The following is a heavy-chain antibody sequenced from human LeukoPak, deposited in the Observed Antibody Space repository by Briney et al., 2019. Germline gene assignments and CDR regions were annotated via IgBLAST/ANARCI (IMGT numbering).Heavy chain of an antibody. CDR2: IWHDGNKK. V-gene: IGHV3-30*02. CDR3: VVVLVPAAVWQFDV. Sequence: GGSLRLSCLTSGYPFSHHGIHWVRQAPGRGLEWVAFIWHDGNKKQYADSVKGGFIVSKDNSENTFSLKMSRLRAEDWVVFYCVVVLVPAAVWQFDVWGRGTLVTVSS. CDR1: GYPFSHHG. D-gene: IGHD2-2*01. J-gene: IGHJ2*01.